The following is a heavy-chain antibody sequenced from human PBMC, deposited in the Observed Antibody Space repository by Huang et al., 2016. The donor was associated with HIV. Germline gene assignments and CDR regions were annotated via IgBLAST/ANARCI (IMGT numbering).Heavy chain of an antibody. Sequence: QVQLVQSGAEVKKPGASVKVSCKASGYTFSSFGISWVRQAPGQGLEWVGWISCYNGNTKVAQKVQGRLTMTTDTSTSTAYMELRSRRSDDTAVYYCARGGGIQLWLLGYYYMDVWGNGTTVTVSS. CDR2: ISCYNGNT. CDR1: GYTFSSFG. D-gene: IGHD5-18*01. CDR3: ARGGGIQLWLLGYYYMDV. J-gene: IGHJ6*03. V-gene: IGHV1-18*01.